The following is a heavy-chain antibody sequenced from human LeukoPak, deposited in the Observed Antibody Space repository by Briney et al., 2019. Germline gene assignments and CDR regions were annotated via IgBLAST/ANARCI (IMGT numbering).Heavy chain of an antibody. CDR2: INPSGGTT. Sequence: ASVKVSCKASGYTFTTYYMHWVRQAPGQGLEWMGIINPSGGTTRYAQKFQGRVTMIRDTSTSTVYMELSSLRSEDTAVYYCARETSHTYYFDYWGQGTLVTVSS. V-gene: IGHV1-46*01. CDR1: GYTFTTYY. J-gene: IGHJ4*02. CDR3: ARETSHTYYFDY.